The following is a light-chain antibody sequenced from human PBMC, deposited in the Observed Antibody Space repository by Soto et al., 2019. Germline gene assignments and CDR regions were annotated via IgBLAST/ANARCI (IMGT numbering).Light chain of an antibody. V-gene: IGKV3-20*01. J-gene: IGKJ2*01. CDR3: QQYGTSPPKYT. CDR1: QTVSSSH. CDR2: GAS. Sequence: EVVLTQSPGTLSLSPGERATLSCRASQTVSSSHLAWYQQKPGQAPRLVIYGASDRATDIPDRFSGSGSGTDFTLTISRLEPEDFAVYYCQQYGTSPPKYTFVQGTKLEIK.